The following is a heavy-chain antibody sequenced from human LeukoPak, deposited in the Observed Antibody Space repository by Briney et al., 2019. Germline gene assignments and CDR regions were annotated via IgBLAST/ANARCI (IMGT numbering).Heavy chain of an antibody. J-gene: IGHJ6*02. CDR2: INHSGST. Sequence: PSETLSLTCAVYGGSFSGYYWSWIRQPPGKGLEWIGEINHSGSTNYNPSLKSRVTISVDTSKNQFSLELRSVTAADTAVYYCARSTYYYYGMDVWGQGTTVTVSS. V-gene: IGHV4-34*01. CDR1: GGSFSGYY. CDR3: ARSTYYYYGMDV.